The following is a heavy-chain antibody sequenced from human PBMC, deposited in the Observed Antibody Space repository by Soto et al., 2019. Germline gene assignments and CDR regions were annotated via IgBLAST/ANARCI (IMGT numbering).Heavy chain of an antibody. CDR3: ARDPTCICSGGSCYSCYGMDV. V-gene: IGHV4-59*01. J-gene: IGHJ6*02. CDR2: IYYSGNT. Sequence: QVQLQESGPGLVKPSETLSLTCTVSGGSISDYYWSWIRQPPGKGLEWIGYIYYSGNTDYNPSLKSRVAMSVDTSKHQFSLKLSSVPAADTAVYYCARDPTCICSGGSCYSCYGMDVWGQGTTVTVSS. CDR1: GGSISDYY. D-gene: IGHD2-15*01.